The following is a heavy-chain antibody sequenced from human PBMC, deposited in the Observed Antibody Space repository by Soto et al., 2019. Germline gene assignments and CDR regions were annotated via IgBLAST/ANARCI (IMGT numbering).Heavy chain of an antibody. V-gene: IGHV4-31*03. D-gene: IGHD3-10*01. CDR2: IYYSGST. CDR1: GGSISSGGYY. CDR3: ARVSQHTMVRGKTPKYYFDY. J-gene: IGHJ4*02. Sequence: QVQLQESGPGLVKPSQTLSLTCTVSGGSISSGGYYWSWIRQHPGKGLEWIGYIYYSGSTYYNPSLKSRFTISVDTAKNQFSLKLSSVTDADTAVYYCARVSQHTMVRGKTPKYYFDYWGQGTLVTVSS.